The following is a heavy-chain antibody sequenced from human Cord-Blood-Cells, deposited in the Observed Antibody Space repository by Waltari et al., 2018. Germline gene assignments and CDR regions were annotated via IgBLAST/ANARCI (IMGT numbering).Heavy chain of an antibody. CDR2: IKQDGSGK. CDR3: ARDRVGADAFDI. CDR1: GFPFSSYW. Sequence: EVQLVESGGGLVQPGGSLSLSCAASGFPFSSYWMSWVRQAPGKGLEWVANIKQDGSGKDYVDSVKGRFTISRDNAKNSLYLQMNSLRAEDTAVYYCARDRVGADAFDIWGQGTMVTVSS. D-gene: IGHD1-26*01. V-gene: IGHV3-7*01. J-gene: IGHJ3*02.